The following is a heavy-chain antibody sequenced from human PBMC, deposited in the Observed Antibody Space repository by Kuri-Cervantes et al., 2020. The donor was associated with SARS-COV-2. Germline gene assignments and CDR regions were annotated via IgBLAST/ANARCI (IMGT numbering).Heavy chain of an antibody. D-gene: IGHD5-18*01. V-gene: IGHV3-23*01. CDR2: ISGSGGST. Sequence: GGSLRLSCAASGFTFSSYAMSWVRQAPGKGLEWVSGISGSGGSTYYADSVKGRFTISRDNAKNSLYLQMNSLRAEDTAVYYCARDLSSGLWAFDYWGQGTLVTVSS. CDR3: ARDLSSGLWAFDY. CDR1: GFTFSSYA. J-gene: IGHJ4*02.